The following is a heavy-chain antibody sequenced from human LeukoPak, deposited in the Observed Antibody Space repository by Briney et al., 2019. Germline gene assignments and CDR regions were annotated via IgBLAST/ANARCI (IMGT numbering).Heavy chain of an antibody. J-gene: IGHJ4*02. D-gene: IGHD3-22*01. CDR3: ARGSTYYDSSGQVPFDY. V-gene: IGHV3-48*01. CDR2: TSSSSTI. CDR1: GFTFSTYS. Sequence: GGSLRLSCAASGFTFSTYSMNWVRQAPGKGLEWVSYTSSSSTIYYADSVKGRFTISRDNAKNSLYLQMNSLRAEDTAVYYCARGSTYYDSSGQVPFDYWGQGTLVTVSS.